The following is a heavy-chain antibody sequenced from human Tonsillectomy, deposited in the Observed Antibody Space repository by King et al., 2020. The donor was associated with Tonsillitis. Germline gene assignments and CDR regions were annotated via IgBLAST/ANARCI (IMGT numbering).Heavy chain of an antibody. J-gene: IGHJ4*02. CDR1: GFTLNNYA. CDR2: ISGSVGKT. CDR3: AKRYDDNFGPLDH. V-gene: IGHV3-23*04. Sequence: VQLVESGGDLVQPGGSLRLSCAASGFTLNNYAMNWVRQAPGKGLEWVSGISGSVGKTYYADSVKGRFTISRDNSKNTVYLQMTGLRAEDTAVYYCAKRYDDNFGPLDHWGQGTLVAVSS. D-gene: IGHD4-23*01.